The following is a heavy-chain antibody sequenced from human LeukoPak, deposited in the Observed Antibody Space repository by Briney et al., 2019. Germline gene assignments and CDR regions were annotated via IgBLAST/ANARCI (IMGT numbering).Heavy chain of an antibody. V-gene: IGHV3-53*01. CDR2: IYSGGST. CDR3: ARVVITGEPFFDY. CDR1: GFTFSSYA. J-gene: IGHJ4*02. D-gene: IGHD3-22*01. Sequence: GGSLRLSCAASGFTFSSYAMSWVRQAPGKGLEWVSVIYSGGSTYYADSVKGRFTISRDNSKNTLYLQMNSLRAEDTAVYYCARVVITGEPFFDYWGQGTLVTVSS.